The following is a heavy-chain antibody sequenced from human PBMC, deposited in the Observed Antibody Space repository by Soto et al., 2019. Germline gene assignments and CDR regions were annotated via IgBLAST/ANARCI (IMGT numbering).Heavy chain of an antibody. Sequence: KPPGESLKISCEGSGYTFTNYWIGWVRQMPGKGLEWMGIIYPGDSDTRYSPSFQGQVTFSADKSTTSAYLQWSSLKASDTAIYFCARRARGNWAFDYWGQGTLVTVS. V-gene: IGHV5-51*01. J-gene: IGHJ4*02. CDR1: GYTFTNYW. CDR2: IYPGDSDT. CDR3: ARRARGNWAFDY. D-gene: IGHD3-16*01.